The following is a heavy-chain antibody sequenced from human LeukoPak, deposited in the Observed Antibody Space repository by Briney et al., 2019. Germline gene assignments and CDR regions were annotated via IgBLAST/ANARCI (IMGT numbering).Heavy chain of an antibody. CDR1: GDSISSGDFF. CDR3: AAETAAAGTFDY. CDR2: IYYTGST. D-gene: IGHD6-13*01. V-gene: IGHV4-31*03. J-gene: IGHJ4*01. Sequence: SETLSLTCSVSGDSISSGDFFWSWIRQHPGKGLEWIGYIYYTGSTDYNPSLESRVTMSLDTSKSQFSLRLSSVSAADTAVYFCAAETAAAGTFDYWGHGALVTVSS.